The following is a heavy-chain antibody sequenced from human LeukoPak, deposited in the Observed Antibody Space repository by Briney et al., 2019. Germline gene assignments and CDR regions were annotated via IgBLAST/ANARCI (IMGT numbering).Heavy chain of an antibody. CDR2: IYHSGST. CDR1: GGAISSGGYY. D-gene: IGHD6-6*01. CDR3: ARRVLSAARSPYYYYYMDV. Sequence: PSQTLSLTCTVSGGAISSGGYYWSWIRQPPGKGLEWIGYIYHSGSTYYNPSLKSRVTISVDRSKNQFSLKLSSVTAADTAVYYCARRVLSAARSPYYYYYMDVWGKGTTVTVSS. J-gene: IGHJ6*03. V-gene: IGHV4-30-2*01.